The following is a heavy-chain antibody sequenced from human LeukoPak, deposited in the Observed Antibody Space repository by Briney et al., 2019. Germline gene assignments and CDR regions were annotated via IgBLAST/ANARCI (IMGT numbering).Heavy chain of an antibody. CDR3: AKDGRWLKVGYSYHGVDV. Sequence: GGSLRLSCAASGFSFDDYAMHWVRQVPGKGLEWVSFYADSVKGRFTISRDNSKNYLYLQMNSLGTEDSALYYCAKDGRWLKVGYSYHGVDVWGQGTTGTVSS. CDR1: GFSFDDYA. V-gene: IGHV3-43*02. D-gene: IGHD5-24*01. J-gene: IGHJ6*02.